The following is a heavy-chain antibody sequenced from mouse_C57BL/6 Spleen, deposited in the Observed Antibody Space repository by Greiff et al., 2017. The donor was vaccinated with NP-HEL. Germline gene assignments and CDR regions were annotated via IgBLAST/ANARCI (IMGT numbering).Heavy chain of an antibody. CDR2: INYDGSST. D-gene: IGHD3-3*01. V-gene: IGHV5-16*01. CDR3: ARWGPSWFAY. Sequence: EVKLEESEGGLVQPGSSMKLSCTASGFTFSDYYMAWVRQVPEKGLEWVANINYDGSSTYYLDSLKSRFIISRDNAKNILYLQMSSLKSEDTATYYCARWGPSWFAYWGQGTLVTVSA. J-gene: IGHJ3*01. CDR1: GFTFSDYY.